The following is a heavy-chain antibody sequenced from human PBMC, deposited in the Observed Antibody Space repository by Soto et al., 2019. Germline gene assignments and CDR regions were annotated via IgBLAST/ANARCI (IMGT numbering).Heavy chain of an antibody. J-gene: IGHJ4*02. D-gene: IGHD2-2*03. CDR3: ARDTVGNTAFGYSFDY. Sequence: GASVKVSCKASGGTFSSYAISWVRQAPGQGLEWMGGIIPIFGTANYAQKFQGRVTITADESTSTAYMELSSLRSEDTAVYYCARDTVGNTAFGYSFDYWGQGTLVTVSS. CDR2: IIPIFGTA. V-gene: IGHV1-69*13. CDR1: GGTFSSYA.